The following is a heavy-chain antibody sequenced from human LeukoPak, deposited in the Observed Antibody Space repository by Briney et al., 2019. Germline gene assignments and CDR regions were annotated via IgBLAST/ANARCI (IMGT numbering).Heavy chain of an antibody. CDR1: GFTFSSYA. CDR3: AKDHGDYESYYFDY. Sequence: GGSLRLSCAASGFTFSSYAMSWVRQAPGKGLEWGSAISGSGGSTYYADSVKGRFTISRDNSKNTLYLQMNSLRAEDTAVYYCAKDHGDYESYYFDYWGQGTLVTVSS. V-gene: IGHV3-23*01. CDR2: ISGSGGST. D-gene: IGHD4-17*01. J-gene: IGHJ4*02.